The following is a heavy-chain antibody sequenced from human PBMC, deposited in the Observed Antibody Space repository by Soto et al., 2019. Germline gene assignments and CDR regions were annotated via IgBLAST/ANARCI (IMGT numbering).Heavy chain of an antibody. CDR1: GGSIRSYY. CDR3: ARSTGYEDSYFDY. D-gene: IGHD5-12*01. CDR2: MYYGGST. J-gene: IGHJ4*02. V-gene: IGHV4-59*01. Sequence: SETLSLTCTVSGGSIRSYYWNWIRQPPGKGLEWIGYMYYGGSTNYNPSLKSRVTVSGDTSKNEFSLKLRSVTAADTAVYYCARSTGYEDSYFDYWGQGTLVTVSS.